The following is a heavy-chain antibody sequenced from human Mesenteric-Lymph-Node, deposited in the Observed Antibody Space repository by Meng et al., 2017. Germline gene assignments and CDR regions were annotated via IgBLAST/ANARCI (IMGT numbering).Heavy chain of an antibody. CDR3: ARERYSGYAAFDY. J-gene: IGHJ4*02. V-gene: IGHV3-33*01. CDR1: GFTFSSYG. CDR2: IWYDGSNK. Sequence: GGSLRLSCAASGFTFSSYGMHWVRQAPGKGLEWVAVIWYDGSNKYYADSVKGRFTISRDNSKNTLYLQMNSLRAEDTAVYYCARERYSGYAAFDYWGQGTLVTVSS. D-gene: IGHD5-12*01.